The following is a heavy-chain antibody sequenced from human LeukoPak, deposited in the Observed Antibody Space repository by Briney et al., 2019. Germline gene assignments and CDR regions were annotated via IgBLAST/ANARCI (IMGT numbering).Heavy chain of an antibody. Sequence: GGSLRLSCAVSGFTFSSYEMNWVRQAPGKGLEWVSYISSSGSTIYYADSVKGRFTVSTDNAKNSLYLQMNSLRAEDTAVYYCARDRSPDILGQIGYWGQGTLVTVSS. V-gene: IGHV3-48*03. CDR2: ISSSGSTI. CDR1: GFTFSSYE. D-gene: IGHD3-9*01. CDR3: ARDRSPDILGQIGY. J-gene: IGHJ4*02.